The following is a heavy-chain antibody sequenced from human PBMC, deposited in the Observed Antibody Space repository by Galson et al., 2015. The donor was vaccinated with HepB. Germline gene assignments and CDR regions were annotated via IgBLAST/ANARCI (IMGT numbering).Heavy chain of an antibody. CDR3: ARDLYYGSGSYYNADYYYGMDV. CDR2: IYSGGST. Sequence: SLRLSCAASGFTVSSNYMSWVRQAPGKGLEWVSVIYSGGSTYYADSVKGRFTISRDNSKNTLYLQMNSLRAEDTAVYYCARDLYYGSGSYYNADYYYGMDVWGQGTTVTVSS. J-gene: IGHJ6*02. CDR1: GFTVSSNY. V-gene: IGHV3-66*01. D-gene: IGHD3-10*01.